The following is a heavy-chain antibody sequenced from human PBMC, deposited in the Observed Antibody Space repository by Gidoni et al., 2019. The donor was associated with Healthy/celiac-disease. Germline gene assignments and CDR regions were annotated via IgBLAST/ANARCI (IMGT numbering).Heavy chain of an antibody. CDR3: ARDDPYSSGWPLQYGMDV. J-gene: IGHJ6*02. CDR1: GGTFSSYA. Sequence: QVQLVQSGAEVKKPGSSVKVSCKASGGTFSSYAISWVRQAPGQGLEWMGRIIPILGIANYAQKFQGRVTITADKSTSTAYMELSSLRSEDTAVYYCARDDPYSSGWPLQYGMDVWGQGTTVTVSS. V-gene: IGHV1-69*09. D-gene: IGHD6-19*01. CDR2: IIPILGIA.